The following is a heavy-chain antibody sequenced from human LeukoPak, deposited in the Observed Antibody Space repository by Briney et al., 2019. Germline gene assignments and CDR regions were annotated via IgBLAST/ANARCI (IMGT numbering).Heavy chain of an antibody. V-gene: IGHV1-69*05. CDR1: GGTFSSYA. J-gene: IGHJ4*02. CDR3: ARDKAGYNFWRGYYHTIDDGY. D-gene: IGHD3-3*01. Sequence: SVKVSCKASGGTFSSYAISCVRQAPGQGLEWMGRIIPIFGTANYAQKFQGRVTITTDESTSTAYMELSSLRPEDTAVYYCARDKAGYNFWRGYYHTIDDGYWGQGTLVTVSS. CDR2: IIPIFGTA.